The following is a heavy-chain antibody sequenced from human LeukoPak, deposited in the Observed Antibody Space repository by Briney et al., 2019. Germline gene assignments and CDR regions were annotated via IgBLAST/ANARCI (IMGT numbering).Heavy chain of an antibody. Sequence: GGSLRLSCAASGFTFDDYAMHWVRQAPGKGLEWVSGISWNSGSIGYADSVKGRFTISRDNAKNSLYLQMNSLRAEDTALYYCAKGGSPASAAFDYWGQGTLVTFSS. CDR1: GFTFDDYA. J-gene: IGHJ4*02. CDR2: ISWNSGSI. V-gene: IGHV3-9*01. D-gene: IGHD3-16*01. CDR3: AKGGSPASAAFDY.